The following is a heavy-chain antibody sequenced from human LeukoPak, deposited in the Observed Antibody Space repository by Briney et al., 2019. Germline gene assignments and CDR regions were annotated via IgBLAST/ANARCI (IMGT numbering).Heavy chain of an antibody. J-gene: IGHJ4*02. CDR2: IYYSGST. CDR3: ARDCSSTSCYDC. CDR1: GGSISSYC. V-gene: IGHV4-59*01. D-gene: IGHD2-2*01. Sequence: SETLSLICTVSGGSISSYCWSWIRQPPGKGLEWIGYIYYSGSTNYNPSLKSRVTISVDTSKNQFSLKLSSVTAADTAVYYCARDCSSTSCYDCWGQGTLVTVSS.